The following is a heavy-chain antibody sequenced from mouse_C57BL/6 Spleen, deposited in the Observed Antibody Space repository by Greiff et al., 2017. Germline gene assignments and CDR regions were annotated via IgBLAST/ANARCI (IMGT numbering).Heavy chain of an antibody. CDR3: ARGTGFAWFAY. CDR2: ISSGSSTI. D-gene: IGHD4-1*01. Sequence: EVKVVESGGGLVKPGGSLKLSCAASGFTFSDYGMHWVRQAPEKGLEWVAYISSGSSTIYYADTVKGRFTISRDNAKNTLFLQMTSLRSEDTAMYYCARGTGFAWFAYWGQGTLVTVSA. J-gene: IGHJ3*01. CDR1: GFTFSDYG. V-gene: IGHV5-17*01.